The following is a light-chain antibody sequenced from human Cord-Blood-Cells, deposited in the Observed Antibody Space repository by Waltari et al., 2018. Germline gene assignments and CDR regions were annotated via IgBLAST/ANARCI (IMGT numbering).Light chain of an antibody. Sequence: QSVLTQPPSVSGAPGQRVTLTCTGSSSHIGAGSDVHWSQQLPGTAPKLLIYGNSNRPSGVPDRFSGSKSGTSASLAITGLQAEDEADYYCQSYDSSLSGFWVFGGGTKLTVL. CDR2: GNS. J-gene: IGLJ3*02. V-gene: IGLV1-40*01. CDR1: SSHIGAGSD. CDR3: QSYDSSLSGFWV.